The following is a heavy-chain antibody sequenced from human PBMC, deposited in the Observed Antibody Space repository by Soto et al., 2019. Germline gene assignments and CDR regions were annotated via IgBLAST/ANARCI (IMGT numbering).Heavy chain of an antibody. CDR2: ISSSSSYI. J-gene: IGHJ2*01. CDR3: ARASRIAVLDWYFDL. V-gene: IGHV3-21*01. Sequence: EVQLVESGGGLVKPGGSLRLSCAASGFTFSSYSMNWVRQAPGKGLEWVSSISSSSSYIYYADSVKGRFTISRDNAKNSLYLQMNSLRAEDTAVYYCARASRIAVLDWYFDLWGRGTLVTVSS. CDR1: GFTFSSYS. D-gene: IGHD6-19*01.